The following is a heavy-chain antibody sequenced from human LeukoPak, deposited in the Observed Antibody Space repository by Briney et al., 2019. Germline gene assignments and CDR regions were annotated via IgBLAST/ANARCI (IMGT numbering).Heavy chain of an antibody. CDR3: ARRRSSSGWLDAFDI. V-gene: IGHV3-30*03. J-gene: IGHJ3*02. CDR2: ISYDGSNK. Sequence: GGSLRLSCAASGFTFSSYGMHWVRQAPGKGLEWVAVISYDGSNKYYADSVKGRFTISRDNSKNTLYLQMNSLRAEDTAVYYCARRRSSSGWLDAFDIWGQGTMVTVSS. CDR1: GFTFSSYG. D-gene: IGHD6-19*01.